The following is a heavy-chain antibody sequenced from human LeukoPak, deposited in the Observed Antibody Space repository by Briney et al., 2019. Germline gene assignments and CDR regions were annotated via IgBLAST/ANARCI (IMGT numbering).Heavy chain of an antibody. J-gene: IGHJ4*02. CDR1: GFTLSSYA. V-gene: IGHV3-23*01. CDR3: TTYGSGRKFDY. D-gene: IGHD3-10*01. CDR2: ISVSGNT. Sequence: GGSLRLSCAASGFTLSSYAMSWVRQAPGKGLEWVSAISVSGNTYHADSVKGRFTISRDSSKNTLYLQMNRLRAEDAAVYYCTTYGSGRKFDYWGQGILVTVSS.